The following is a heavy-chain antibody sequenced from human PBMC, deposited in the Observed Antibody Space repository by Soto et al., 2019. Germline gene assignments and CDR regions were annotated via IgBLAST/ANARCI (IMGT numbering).Heavy chain of an antibody. D-gene: IGHD1-20*01. CDR2: INPSGGST. J-gene: IGHJ4*02. CDR3: ARASIMTLAGFDY. Sequence: ASVKVSCKASGYTFTSYYIHWVRQAPGQGLEWMGIINPSGGSTSYAQKFQGRVTMTRDTSTSTVYMELSSLRSEDTAVYYCARASIMTLAGFDYWGQGTLVTVSP. V-gene: IGHV1-46*03. CDR1: GYTFTSYY.